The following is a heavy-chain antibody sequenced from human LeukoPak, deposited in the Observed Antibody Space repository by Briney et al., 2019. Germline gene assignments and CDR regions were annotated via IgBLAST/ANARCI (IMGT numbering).Heavy chain of an antibody. CDR1: GFTFSNAW. CDR2: IKSKTDGGTT. D-gene: IGHD2-2*01. Sequence: GGSLRLSCAASGFTFSNAWMSWVRQAPGKGLEWVGRIKSKTDGGTTDYAAPVKGRFTISRDDSKNTLYLQMNSLRVEDTAVYHCAKDLPAAYFDYWGQGTLVTVSS. CDR3: AKDLPAAYFDY. V-gene: IGHV3-15*01. J-gene: IGHJ4*02.